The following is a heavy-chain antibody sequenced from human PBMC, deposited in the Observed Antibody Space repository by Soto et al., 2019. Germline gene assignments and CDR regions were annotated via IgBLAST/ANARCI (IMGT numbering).Heavy chain of an antibody. CDR3: ARSRIVVVVAAISWFDP. V-gene: IGHV4-39*01. CDR1: GGSISSSSYY. J-gene: IGHJ5*02. CDR2: IYYSGST. Sequence: ASETLSLTCTVSGGSISSSSYYWGWIRQPPGKGLEWIGSIYYSGSTYYNPSLKSRVTISVDTSKNQFSLKLSPVTAADTAVYYCARSRIVVVVAAISWFDPWGQGTLVTVSS. D-gene: IGHD2-15*01.